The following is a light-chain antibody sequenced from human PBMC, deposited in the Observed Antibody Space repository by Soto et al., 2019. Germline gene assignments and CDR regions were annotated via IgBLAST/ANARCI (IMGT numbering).Light chain of an antibody. CDR3: QQFGNSPWT. CDR2: GTS. J-gene: IGKJ1*01. V-gene: IGKV3-20*01. Sequence: VLSQSPGRLSLSPGERATLSCRASQSVPSTYFAWYQQKSGQPPRLHISGTSNRATGIPDRFSGSGSGRDFTLTISRLEPEDFAVYFCQQFGNSPWTFGQGTKVDIK. CDR1: QSVPSTY.